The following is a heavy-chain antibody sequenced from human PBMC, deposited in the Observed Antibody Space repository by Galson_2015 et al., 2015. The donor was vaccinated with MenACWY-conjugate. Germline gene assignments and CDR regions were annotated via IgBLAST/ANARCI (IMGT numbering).Heavy chain of an antibody. CDR1: GFTFSSYA. D-gene: IGHD3-22*01. CDR3: AKNLLFYSYSAMDV. J-gene: IGHJ6*02. CDR2: ISGSGGNT. Sequence: SLRLSCAASGFTFSSYAMSWVRQAPGKGLEWVSAISGSGGNTYYADSVKGRFTISRDNSKNTLYLQMNILRAEDTAVYYCAKNLLFYSYSAMDVWGQGTTVTVSS. V-gene: IGHV3-23*01.